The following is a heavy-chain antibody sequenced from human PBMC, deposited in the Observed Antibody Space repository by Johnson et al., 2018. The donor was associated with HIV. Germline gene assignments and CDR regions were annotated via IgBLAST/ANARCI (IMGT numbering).Heavy chain of an antibody. J-gene: IGHJ3*02. Sequence: VQLVESGGGVVQPGRSLRLSCAASGFTFSSYGMHWVRQAPGKGLEWVAFIRYDGSNKYYADSVKGRFTISRDNSKNTLYLQMNSLRAEDTAVYYCARDPYCSGGSCYDSSAFDIWGQGTMVTVSS. CDR1: GFTFSSYG. CDR2: IRYDGSNK. CDR3: ARDPYCSGGSCYDSSAFDI. V-gene: IGHV3-30*02. D-gene: IGHD2-15*01.